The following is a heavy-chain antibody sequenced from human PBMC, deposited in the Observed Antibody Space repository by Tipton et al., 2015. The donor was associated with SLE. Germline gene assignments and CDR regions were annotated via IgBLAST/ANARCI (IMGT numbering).Heavy chain of an antibody. CDR1: GLTFYNYW. J-gene: IGHJ6*02. V-gene: IGHV3-74*01. Sequence: SLRLSCVASGLTFYNYWMHWVRQAPGKGLVWVSRINSDSSSTSYADSVKGRFTISRDNAKNTFYLQMNSLRAEDTAVYYCARAPVQYYTIDVWGQGTTVTVSS. CDR3: ARAPVQYYTIDV. CDR2: INSDSSST.